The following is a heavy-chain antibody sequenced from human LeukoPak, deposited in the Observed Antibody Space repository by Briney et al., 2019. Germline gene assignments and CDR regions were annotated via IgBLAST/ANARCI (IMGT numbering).Heavy chain of an antibody. CDR2: INHSGST. Sequence: PSETLSLTCAVYGGSFSGYYWSWIRQPPGKGLEWIGEINHSGSTNYNPSLKSRVTISVDTSKNQFSLKLSSVTAADTAVYYCARTLKWFGYYKGYFDYWGQGTLVTVSS. V-gene: IGHV4-34*01. D-gene: IGHD3-10*01. CDR1: GGSFSGYY. J-gene: IGHJ4*02. CDR3: ARTLKWFGYYKGYFDY.